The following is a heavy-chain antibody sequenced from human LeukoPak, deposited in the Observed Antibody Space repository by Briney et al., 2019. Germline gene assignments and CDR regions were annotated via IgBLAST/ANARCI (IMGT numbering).Heavy chain of an antibody. D-gene: IGHD1-26*01. CDR2: SSSSYI. Sequence: GGSLRLSCAASGFTFSSYTMNWVRQAPGKGLEWVSSSSSSYIYYADSVKGRFIISRDDSKSLAYLQMNSLKTEDTAVYYCTRKRSSSSGSYSPWGQGTLVTVSS. J-gene: IGHJ5*02. CDR1: GFTFSSYT. V-gene: IGHV3-21*03. CDR3: TRKRSSSSGSYSP.